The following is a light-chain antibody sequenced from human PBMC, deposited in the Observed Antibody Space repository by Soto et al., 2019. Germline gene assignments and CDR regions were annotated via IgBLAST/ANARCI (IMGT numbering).Light chain of an antibody. V-gene: IGKV3-11*01. J-gene: IGKJ1*01. CDR2: DAS. Sequence: EIVLTQSPATLSLSPGERATLSCRASQSVSSYFAWYQQRPGQAPRLLIYDASNRATAIPARFSGSGSGTDFTLTISSLEPEDFAVYYCQQRSDWWTFGQGTKVEIK. CDR1: QSVSSY. CDR3: QQRSDWWT.